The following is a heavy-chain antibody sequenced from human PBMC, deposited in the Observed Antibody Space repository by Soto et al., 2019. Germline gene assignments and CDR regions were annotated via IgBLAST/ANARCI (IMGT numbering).Heavy chain of an antibody. D-gene: IGHD3-10*01. CDR2: TNPNSGNT. Sequence: ASVKVSCKASGYTFTSYDINWVRQATGQGLEWMGWTNPNSGNTGYAQKFQGRVTMTRNTSISTAYMELSSLRSEDTAVYYCARGGAITMVRGLIINYYYGLDVWG. J-gene: IGHJ6*02. V-gene: IGHV1-8*01. CDR1: GYTFTSYD. CDR3: ARGGAITMVRGLIINYYYGLDV.